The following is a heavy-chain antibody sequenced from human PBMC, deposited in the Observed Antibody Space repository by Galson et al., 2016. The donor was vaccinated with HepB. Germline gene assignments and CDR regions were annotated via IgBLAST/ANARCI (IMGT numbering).Heavy chain of an antibody. CDR2: ISYHGSDK. Sequence: SLRLSCAASGFAFSGSAMHWVRQAPGKGLEWVAAISYHGSDKYYADSVKGRVTISRDNSNNTLYLQMTSPSPEDTAVYYCARDKSFYYYGLDVWGQGTTVTVSS. CDR1: GFAFSGSA. V-gene: IGHV3-30-3*01. J-gene: IGHJ6*02. CDR3: ARDKSFYYYGLDV.